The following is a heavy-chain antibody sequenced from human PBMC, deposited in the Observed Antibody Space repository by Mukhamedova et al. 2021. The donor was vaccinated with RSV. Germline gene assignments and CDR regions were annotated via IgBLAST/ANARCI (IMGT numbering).Heavy chain of an antibody. J-gene: IGHJ1*01. D-gene: IGHD3-3*01. CDR3: ARDADSSDFWSGYGSAGWGSQD. V-gene: IGHV3-53*01. Sequence: GLEWVSVIYSGGSTYYADSVKGRFTISRDNSKNTLYLQMNSLRAEDTAVYYCARDADSSDFWSGYGSAGWGSQDWGQGTLVTVS. CDR2: IYSGGST.